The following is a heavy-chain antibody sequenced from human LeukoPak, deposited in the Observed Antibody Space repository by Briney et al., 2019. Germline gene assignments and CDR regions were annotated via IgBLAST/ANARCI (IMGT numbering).Heavy chain of an antibody. Sequence: PSETLSLTCTVSGDSMSSSRYYWGWVRQTPGRGLEWIGNIYYSGSAHYNPSLKSRVTISVDMSKNQFSLRLSSVTTADTAEFYCARLNGVMDYFDYWGQGTLVTVSS. CDR2: IYYSGSA. V-gene: IGHV4-39*01. CDR1: GDSMSSSRYY. D-gene: IGHD2-8*01. J-gene: IGHJ4*02. CDR3: ARLNGVMDYFDY.